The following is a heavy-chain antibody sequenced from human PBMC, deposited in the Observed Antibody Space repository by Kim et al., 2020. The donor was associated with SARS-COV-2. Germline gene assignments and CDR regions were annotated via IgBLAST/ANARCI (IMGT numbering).Heavy chain of an antibody. V-gene: IGHV3-11*01. J-gene: IGHJ4*02. CDR3: ATYSSPSYFDC. CDR2: TI. Sequence: TIYSPDSVKGRFTISRDNTKNSLYLQMNSLRAEDTAVYYCATYSSPSYFDCWGQGTLVTVSS. D-gene: IGHD6-13*01.